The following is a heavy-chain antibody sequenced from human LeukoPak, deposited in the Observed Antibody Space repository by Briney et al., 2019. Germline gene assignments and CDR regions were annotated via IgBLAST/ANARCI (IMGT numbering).Heavy chain of an antibody. V-gene: IGHV1-2*02. J-gene: IGHJ6*02. D-gene: IGHD2-15*01. CDR2: INPNSGGT. CDR1: GYTFTGYY. CDR3: ATDREVVTVGRYYYYGMDV. Sequence: ASVKVSCKASGYTFTGYYMHWVRQAPGQGLEWMGWINPNSGGTNYAQKFQGRVTMTRDTSISTAYMELSSLRSEDTAVYYCATDREVVTVGRYYYYGMDVWGQGTTVTVSS.